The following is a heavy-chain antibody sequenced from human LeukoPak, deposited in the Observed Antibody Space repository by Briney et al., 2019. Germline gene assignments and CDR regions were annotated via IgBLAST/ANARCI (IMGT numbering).Heavy chain of an antibody. J-gene: IGHJ4*02. CDR3: ARDSDYGGPNY. D-gene: IGHD4-23*01. Sequence: PSQTLSLTCTVSGGSISSSSYYWGWVRQPPGKGLERIGSIYYSGSTYYNPSLKSRVTISVDTSKNQFSLKLSSVTAADTAVYYCARDSDYGGPNYWGQGTLVTVSS. CDR2: IYYSGST. CDR1: GGSISSSSYY. V-gene: IGHV4-39*02.